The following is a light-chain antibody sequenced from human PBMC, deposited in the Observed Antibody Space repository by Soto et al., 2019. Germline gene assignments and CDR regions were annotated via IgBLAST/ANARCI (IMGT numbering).Light chain of an antibody. J-gene: IGLJ3*02. Sequence: QSVLTQPPSASGTPGQRVTISCSGSSSNIRSNTVNWYQQLPGTAPKLLMFSNYQRPSGVPDRFSASKSGTSASLAISGLQSEDEAYYYCAAWDDSLNGWVFGGGTKVTVL. CDR3: AAWDDSLNGWV. CDR2: SNY. CDR1: SSNIRSNT. V-gene: IGLV1-44*01.